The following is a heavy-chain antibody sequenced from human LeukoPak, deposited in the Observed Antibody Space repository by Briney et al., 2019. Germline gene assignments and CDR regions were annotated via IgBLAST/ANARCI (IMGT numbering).Heavy chain of an antibody. CDR2: IYYSGST. V-gene: IGHV4-59*01. J-gene: IGHJ4*02. CDR3: ARDEAAIVPFFDY. CDR1: GGSISSYY. Sequence: SETLSLTCTVSGGSISSYYWSWIRQPPGKGLEWIGYIYYSGSTNYNPSLKSRVTISVDTSKNQFSLKLSSVTAADTAVYYCARDEAAIVPFFDYWGQGTLVTVSS. D-gene: IGHD3-16*02.